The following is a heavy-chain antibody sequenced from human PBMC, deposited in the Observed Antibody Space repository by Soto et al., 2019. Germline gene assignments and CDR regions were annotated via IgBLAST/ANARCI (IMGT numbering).Heavy chain of an antibody. CDR3: AKNGQPPYYYYGMDV. CDR2: ISGYNGDT. CDR1: GYTFSRYG. V-gene: IGHV1-18*01. Sequence: QGQLVQSGVEVKKPGASVKVSCKASGYTFSRYGISWLRHAPGQGLEWMGWISGYNGDTNYAQKFQGRVTMTIDTSTNTAYMELRTLTSDDTAVYYCAKNGQPPYYYYGMDVWGQGTTVSVSS. D-gene: IGHD2-8*01. J-gene: IGHJ6*02.